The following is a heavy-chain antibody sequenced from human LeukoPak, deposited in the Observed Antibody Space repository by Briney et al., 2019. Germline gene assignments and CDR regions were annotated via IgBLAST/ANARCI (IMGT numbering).Heavy chain of an antibody. J-gene: IGHJ3*01. D-gene: IGHD5-24*01. Sequence: GESLMISCKGSGYSFNDYWIGWVRQMPGKGLEWMGIIYPGNSETRYSPSFQGQVTISADESISAAYLQWSSLKASDTAMYFCARSPADGYTYGVDDFWGQGTLVTVSS. CDR3: ARSPADGYTYGVDDF. CDR1: GYSFNDYW. CDR2: IYPGNSET. V-gene: IGHV5-51*01.